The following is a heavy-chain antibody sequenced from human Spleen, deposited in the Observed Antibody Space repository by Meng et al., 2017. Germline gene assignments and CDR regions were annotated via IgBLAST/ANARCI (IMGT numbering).Heavy chain of an antibody. CDR3: ARGPTTMAHDFDY. D-gene: IGHD4-11*01. CDR2: INYSGST. J-gene: IGHJ4*02. Sequence: QVPLKQVGAGLFTASESLSLTGSGYGGCFSGYSWSWIRTPPGMGREWMREINYSGSTNYNPSLKSRVTISVDTSKSQFSLKLSSVTAADSAVYYCARGPTTMAHDFDYWGQGTLVTVSS. CDR1: GGCFSGYS. V-gene: IGHV4-34*01.